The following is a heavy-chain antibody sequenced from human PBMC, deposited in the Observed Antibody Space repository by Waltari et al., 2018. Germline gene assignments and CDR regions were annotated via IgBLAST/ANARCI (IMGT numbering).Heavy chain of an antibody. Sequence: QVQLVQSGAEVKRPGASVKGSGKACGYTVTSYAMNWVRQAPGQRLEWMGWINAGNGNTKYSQKFQGRVTITRDTSASTAYMELSSLRSEDTAVYYCARVEGAAGLDIWGQGTMVTVSS. CDR1: GYTVTSYA. CDR2: INAGNGNT. J-gene: IGHJ3*02. CDR3: ARVEGAAGLDI. V-gene: IGHV1-3*01. D-gene: IGHD3-16*01.